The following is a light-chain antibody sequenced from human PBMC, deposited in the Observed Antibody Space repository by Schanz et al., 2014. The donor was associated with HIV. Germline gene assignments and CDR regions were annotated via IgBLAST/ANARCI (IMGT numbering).Light chain of an antibody. CDR3: CSYAGTSTFVV. J-gene: IGLJ2*01. Sequence: QSALTQPASVSGSPGQSITISCTGTSSDVGSYNLVSWYQQHPGKAPKLMLYEVSKRPSGVSNRFSGSKSGNTASLTFSGLQAEDEADYYCCSYAGTSTFVVFGGGTKLTVL. CDR2: EVS. CDR1: SSDVGSYNL. V-gene: IGLV2-23*02.